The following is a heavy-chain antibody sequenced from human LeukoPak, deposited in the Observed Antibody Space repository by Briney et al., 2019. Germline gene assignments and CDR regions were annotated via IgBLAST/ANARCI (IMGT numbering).Heavy chain of an antibody. CDR3: ARGRRGYYYDSSGTFDY. CDR1: GGSISSYY. J-gene: IGHJ4*02. CDR2: IYYSGST. Sequence: SETLSLTCTVSGGSISSYYWSWIRQPPGKGLEWIGYIYYSGSTNYNPSLKSRVTISVDTSKNQFSLKLSSVTAADTAVYYCARGRRGYYYDSSGTFDYWGKGTLVTISS. D-gene: IGHD3-22*01. V-gene: IGHV4-59*01.